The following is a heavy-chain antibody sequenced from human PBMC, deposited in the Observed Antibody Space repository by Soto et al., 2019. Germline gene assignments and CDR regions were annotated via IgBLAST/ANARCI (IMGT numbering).Heavy chain of an antibody. CDR1: GFTFDDYG. CDR3: ARNDYGDYRYYYYGMDV. Sequence: EVQLVESGGGVVRPGGSLRLSCAASGFTFDDYGMSWVRQAPGKGLEWVSGINWNGGSTGYADSVKGRFTISRDNAKNSLYLQMNSLRAEDTALYYCARNDYGDYRYYYYGMDVWGQGTTVTVSS. CDR2: INWNGGST. D-gene: IGHD4-17*01. J-gene: IGHJ6*02. V-gene: IGHV3-20*04.